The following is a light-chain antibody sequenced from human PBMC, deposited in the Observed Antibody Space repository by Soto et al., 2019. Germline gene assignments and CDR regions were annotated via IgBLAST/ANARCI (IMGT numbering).Light chain of an antibody. CDR1: QSVNNN. CDR3: QQLNRFPRT. CDR2: FAS. Sequence: EIVMTQSPATLSVSPGEKATLSCRASQSVNNNLAWYLQKPGQAPRLLIYFASTRATGIPARFSGSGSGTEFTLTISSLQSEDFAVYYCQQLNRFPRTFGQGTKVEV. V-gene: IGKV3-15*01. J-gene: IGKJ1*01.